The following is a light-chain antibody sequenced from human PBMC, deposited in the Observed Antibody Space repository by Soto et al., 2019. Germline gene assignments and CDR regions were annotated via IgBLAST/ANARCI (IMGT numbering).Light chain of an antibody. CDR3: QQYDSSPRT. J-gene: IGKJ1*01. CDR2: ATS. V-gene: IGKV1-27*01. Sequence: DIQMTQSPSSLSASVGDRVTITCRASQGISDYLAWYQQKPGKVPKLLIYATSTLQSGVQSRFSGSGSGTDFTLTIRRLEPEDFAVYWCQQYDSSPRTFGQGTKVDIK. CDR1: QGISDY.